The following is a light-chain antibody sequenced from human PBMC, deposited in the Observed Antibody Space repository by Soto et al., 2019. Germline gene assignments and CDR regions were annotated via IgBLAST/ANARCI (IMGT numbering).Light chain of an antibody. V-gene: IGKV1-12*01. CDR3: QQAASLPYT. CDR2: DAS. J-gene: IGKJ2*01. Sequence: DIQMTQFPSSVSASVGDRVIITCRASQGIGTWLAWYQQKPGKAPSLLISDASTLRSGVPSRFSGSGSGTDFTLTISSLEPADFAAYFCQQAASLPYTFGQGTKVEIK. CDR1: QGIGTW.